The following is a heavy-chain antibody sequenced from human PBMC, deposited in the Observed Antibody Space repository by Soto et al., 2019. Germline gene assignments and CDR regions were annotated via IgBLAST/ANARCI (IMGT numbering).Heavy chain of an antibody. V-gene: IGHV4-34*01. CDR2: INHSGST. CDR1: GGSFSGYY. CDR3: ARRKDCSGGSCYGMDV. Sequence: PSETLSLTCAVYGGSFSGYYWSWIRQPPGKGLEWIGEINHSGSTNYNPSLKSRVTISVDTSKNQFSLKLSSVTAAGTAVYYCARRKDCSGGSCYGMDVWGQGTTVTVSS. D-gene: IGHD2-15*01. J-gene: IGHJ6*02.